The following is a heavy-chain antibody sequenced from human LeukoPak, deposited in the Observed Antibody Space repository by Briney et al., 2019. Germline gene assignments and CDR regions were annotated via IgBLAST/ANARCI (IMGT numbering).Heavy chain of an antibody. CDR3: ATHDQVSGTYYGY. CDR2: IYSGGST. V-gene: IGHV3-53*01. Sequence: QPGASLRLSCAASGFTVSSNFMSWVRQAPGKGLEWVSVIYSGGSTYYADSVKGRFTVSRDNSKNTLFLQMNSLRAEDTAVYYCATHDQVSGTYYGYWGQGTLVTVSS. CDR1: GFTVSSNF. D-gene: IGHD3-10*01. J-gene: IGHJ4*02.